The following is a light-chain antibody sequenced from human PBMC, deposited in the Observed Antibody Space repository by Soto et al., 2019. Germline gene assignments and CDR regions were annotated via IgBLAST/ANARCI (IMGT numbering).Light chain of an antibody. V-gene: IGLV2-11*01. J-gene: IGLJ2*01. CDR1: SSDVGDYNY. CDR3: CSYAGDLAL. CDR2: EVS. Sequence: QSVLTQPRSVSGSPGQSVTISCTGTSSDVGDYNYVSWYQQHPGKAPKLMIYEVSNRPSGVSNRFSGSKSGNTASLTISGLQAEDEADYYCCSYAGDLALFGGGTKVTVL.